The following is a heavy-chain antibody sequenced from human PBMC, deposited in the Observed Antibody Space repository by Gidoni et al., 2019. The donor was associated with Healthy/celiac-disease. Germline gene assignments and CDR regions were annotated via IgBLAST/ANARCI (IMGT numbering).Heavy chain of an antibody. J-gene: IGHJ6*02. V-gene: IGHV4-39*01. CDR2: IYYSGST. Sequence: QLQLQESGPGLVKPSETLSLTCTVSGCPISSSSYYWGWIRQPPGKGLEWIGSIYYSGSTYYNPSLKSRVTISVDTSKNQFSLKLSSVTAADTAVYYCARQDQGGSYAFYYYGMDVWGQGTTVTVSS. CDR1: GCPISSSSYY. CDR3: ARQDQGGSYAFYYYGMDV. D-gene: IGHD1-26*01.